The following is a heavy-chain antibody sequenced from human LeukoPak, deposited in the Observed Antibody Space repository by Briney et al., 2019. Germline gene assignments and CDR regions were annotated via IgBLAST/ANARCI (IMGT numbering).Heavy chain of an antibody. D-gene: IGHD6-19*01. Sequence: GGSLRLSCAASGFTFSDYYMSWIRQAPGKGLEWISYISGGGSTIYYADSVKGRFTISRDNAKNSLYLQMNSLRAEGTALYYCAKDSDSSGWYREFDYWGQGTLVTVSS. CDR1: GFTFSDYY. V-gene: IGHV3-11*01. CDR3: AKDSDSSGWYREFDY. CDR2: ISGGGSTI. J-gene: IGHJ4*02.